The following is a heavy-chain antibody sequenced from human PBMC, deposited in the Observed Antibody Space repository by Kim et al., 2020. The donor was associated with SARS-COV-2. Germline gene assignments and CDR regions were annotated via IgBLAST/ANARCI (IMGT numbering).Heavy chain of an antibody. CDR2: INWNGGST. J-gene: IGHJ6*02. CDR1: GFTFGDYG. Sequence: GGSLRLSCAASGFTFGDYGMSWVRQAPGKGLGWVSGINWNGGSTGYADSVKGRFTISRDNAKNSLYLQMNSLRAEDTALYYCARGRKQWLTYYYYYGMDVWGPGTPVTVSS. V-gene: IGHV3-20*04. D-gene: IGHD6-19*01. CDR3: ARGRKQWLTYYYYYGMDV.